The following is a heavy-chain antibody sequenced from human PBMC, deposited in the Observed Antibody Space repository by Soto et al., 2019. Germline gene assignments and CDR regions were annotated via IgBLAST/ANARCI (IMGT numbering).Heavy chain of an antibody. CDR1: GFTVCGHY. J-gene: IGHJ4*02. CDR3: ARARFTTSRVK. D-gene: IGHD4-4*01. Sequence: PEGSLRLSCAASGFTVCGHYMGWVRQAPGQGLEWVSVIFSGGSTYYADSVKGRFTISRANSKNTLYLQMSSLRAEDTAVFYCARARFTTSRVKWGPETLLTVFS. V-gene: IGHV3-66*01. CDR2: IFSGGST.